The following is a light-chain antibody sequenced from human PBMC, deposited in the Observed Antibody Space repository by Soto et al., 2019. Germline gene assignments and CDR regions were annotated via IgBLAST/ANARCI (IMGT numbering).Light chain of an antibody. CDR1: SSDVGGYNY. CDR2: EVS. Sequence: QSVLTQPASVSGSPGQSINISCTGTSSDVGGYNYVSWYQQHPGKAPKLMIYEVSNRPSGVSNRFSGSKSGNTASLTISGLQAEDEADYYCSSYTSSSTLVVFGTGTKVTVL. J-gene: IGLJ1*01. V-gene: IGLV2-14*01. CDR3: SSYTSSSTLVV.